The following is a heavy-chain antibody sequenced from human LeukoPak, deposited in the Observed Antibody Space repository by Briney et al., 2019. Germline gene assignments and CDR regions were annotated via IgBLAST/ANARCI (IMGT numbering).Heavy chain of an antibody. J-gene: IGHJ4*02. CDR1: GYTLTELS. CDR3: ATVGYSYGYFFDY. Sequence: GASVKVSCKFSGYTLTELSMHWVRQAPGKGLEWMGGFDPEDGETIYAQKFQGRVTMTEDTSTDTAYMELSSLRSEDTAVYYCATVGYSYGYFFDYWGQGTLVTVSS. V-gene: IGHV1-24*01. D-gene: IGHD5-18*01. CDR2: FDPEDGET.